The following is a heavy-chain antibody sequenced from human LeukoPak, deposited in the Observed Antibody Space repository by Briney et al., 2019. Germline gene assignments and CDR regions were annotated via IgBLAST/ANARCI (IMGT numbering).Heavy chain of an antibody. CDR3: TSWGDTTAEYFQR. Sequence: AGGSLRLSCVVSGFTFNRCWMSWVRQAPGKGLEWVAHINPDGRDTYYVDSVKGRFTISRDNAQNSMYLQMNSLRVGDTAVYYCTSWGDTTAEYFQRWGQGTLVTVSS. D-gene: IGHD2-21*02. CDR1: GFTFNRCW. V-gene: IGHV3-7*01. CDR2: INPDGRDT. J-gene: IGHJ1*01.